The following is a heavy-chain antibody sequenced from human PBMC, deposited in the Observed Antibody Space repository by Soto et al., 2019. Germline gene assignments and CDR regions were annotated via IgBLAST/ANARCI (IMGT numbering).Heavy chain of an antibody. Sequence: QLQLQESGSGLLKPSQTLSLNCSVSGDSISSGGLSWNWLRQSPGRGLEWIGYIYYPGLTYYNPSLKSRVSMSLDTSENQVSLSLSSVTAADSVVYHCARGKRSKTASAGTGWFDPWGPGTLVTVSS. D-gene: IGHD6-13*01. V-gene: IGHV4-30-2*06. CDR2: IYYPGLT. CDR1: GDSISSGGLS. J-gene: IGHJ5*02. CDR3: ARGKRSKTASAGTGWFDP.